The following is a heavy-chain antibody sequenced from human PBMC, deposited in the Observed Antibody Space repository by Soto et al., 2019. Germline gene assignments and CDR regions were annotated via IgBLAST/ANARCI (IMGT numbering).Heavy chain of an antibody. CDR2: MNPNSGNT. V-gene: IGHV1-8*01. CDR1: GYTFTSYD. Sequence: ASVKVSCKASGYTFTSYDINWVRQATGQGLEWMGWMNPNSGNTGYAQKLQGRVTMTRNTSISTAYMELSSLRSEDTAVYYCTRGRLTTPAAAGQGGDYWGQGTLVTVPS. D-gene: IGHD6-13*01. J-gene: IGHJ4*02. CDR3: TRGRLTTPAAAGQGGDY.